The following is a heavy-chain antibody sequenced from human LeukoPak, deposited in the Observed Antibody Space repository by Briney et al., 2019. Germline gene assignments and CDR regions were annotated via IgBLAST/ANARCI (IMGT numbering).Heavy chain of an antibody. D-gene: IGHD2-2*01. CDR2: ISWNSGSI. Sequence: LSLTCAVYGGSFSGYYWSWIRQPPGKGLEWVSGISWNSGSIGYADSVKGRFTISRDNAKNSLYLQMNSLRAEDTALYYCAKDVSSTRYYYYGMDVWGQGTTVTVSS. J-gene: IGHJ6*02. V-gene: IGHV3-9*01. CDR3: AKDVSSTRYYYYGMDV. CDR1: GGSFSGYY.